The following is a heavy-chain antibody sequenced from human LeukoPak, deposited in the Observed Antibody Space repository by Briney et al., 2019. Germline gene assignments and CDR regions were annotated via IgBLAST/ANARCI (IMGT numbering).Heavy chain of an antibody. Sequence: PGGSLRLSCAASGFTFSSYGMTWVRQARGKGLEWVSAISGSGGSTYYADSVKGRSTISRDNSKNTLYLQMNSLRAEDTAVYYCAKFGLAGSGRYHDAFDIWGQGTMVTVSS. J-gene: IGHJ3*02. CDR1: GFTFSSYG. CDR2: ISGSGGST. CDR3: AKFGLAGSGRYHDAFDI. D-gene: IGHD3-10*01. V-gene: IGHV3-23*01.